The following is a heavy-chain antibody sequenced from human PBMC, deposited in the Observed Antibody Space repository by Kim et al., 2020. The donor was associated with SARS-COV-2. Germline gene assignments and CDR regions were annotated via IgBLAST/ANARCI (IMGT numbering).Heavy chain of an antibody. CDR1: GGTFSSYA. CDR2: IIPIFGTA. CDR3: ARDEDYGDYESGVY. D-gene: IGHD4-17*01. V-gene: IGHV1-69*13. Sequence: SVKVSCKASGGTFSSYAISWVRQAPGQGLEWMGGIIPIFGTANYAQKFQGRVTITADESTSTAYMELSSLRSEDTAVYYCARDEDYGDYESGVYWGQGTLVTVSS. J-gene: IGHJ4*02.